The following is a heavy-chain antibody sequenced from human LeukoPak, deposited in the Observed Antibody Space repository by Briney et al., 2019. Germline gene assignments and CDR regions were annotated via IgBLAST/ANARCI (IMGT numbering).Heavy chain of an antibody. CDR2: ISSSGSTI. V-gene: IGHV3-48*03. CDR3: ARGDRALNYYYDSSGSFDY. J-gene: IGHJ4*02. D-gene: IGHD3-22*01. Sequence: GGSLRLSCGASGFTFSSYEMNWVRQAPGKGLEWVSYISSSGSTIYYADSVRGRFTISRDNSKNTLYLQMNSLRAEDTAVYYCARGDRALNYYYDSSGSFDYWGQGTLVTVSS. CDR1: GFTFSSYE.